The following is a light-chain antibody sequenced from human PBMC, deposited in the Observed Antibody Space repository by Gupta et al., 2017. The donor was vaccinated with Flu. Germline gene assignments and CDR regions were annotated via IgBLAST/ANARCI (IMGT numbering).Light chain of an antibody. CDR3: QQTYSMPRT. CDR2: SAF. CDR1: QTIARF. J-gene: IGKJ1*01. V-gene: IGKV1-39*01. Sequence: DIXXXXXXSXXSAXXGDSVSITCRASQTIARFLQWYQHKPGKAPSLLIHSAFTLQDGVPPRFSGSASGTEFTLTISGLQPEDFATYYCQQTYSMPRTFGQGTRVEIK.